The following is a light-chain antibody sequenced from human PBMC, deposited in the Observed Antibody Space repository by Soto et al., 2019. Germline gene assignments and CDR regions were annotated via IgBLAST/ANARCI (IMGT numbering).Light chain of an antibody. CDR3: QHYNSYSEA. CDR1: QGISSY. Sequence: AIRITQSPSSLSASTGDRATLTCRASQGISSYLAWYQQKTGKAPKILIYAASTLQSGVPSRFSGSGSGTECTLTISSLQPDDFETYYCQHYNSYSEAFGQGTKVDIK. CDR2: AAS. J-gene: IGKJ1*01. V-gene: IGKV1-8*01.